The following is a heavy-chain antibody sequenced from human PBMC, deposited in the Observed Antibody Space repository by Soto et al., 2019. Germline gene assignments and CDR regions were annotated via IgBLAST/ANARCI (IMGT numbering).Heavy chain of an antibody. V-gene: IGHV1-3*01. D-gene: IGHD3-3*01. CDR3: XXXXXGXXIPLGWFDP. CDR1: GYTFTSYA. Sequence: QVQLVQSGAEVKKPGASVKVSCKASGYTFTSYAMHWVRQAPGQRLEXXGWINAGNGNTKYSQKFQGRVTITRDTSAXTAXMXLSXXXSXXXXXXXXXXXXXGXXIPLGWFDPWGQGTLVTVSS. CDR2: INAGNGNT. J-gene: IGHJ5*02.